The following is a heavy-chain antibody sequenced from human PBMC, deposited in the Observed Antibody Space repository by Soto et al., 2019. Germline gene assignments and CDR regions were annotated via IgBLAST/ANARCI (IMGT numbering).Heavy chain of an antibody. V-gene: IGHV1-69*01. CDR3: AEELGFGKLSVV. D-gene: IGHD3-10*01. CDR1: GDTFKNCV. CDR2: IIPVFGTT. J-gene: IGHJ6*02. Sequence: QVQVVQSGVEVMRPGSSVKVSCKASGDTFKNCVISWVRQAPGQGLEWMGGIIPVFGTTDFAQRFQGRLTITTDDSTTTADMDLSRLRSEDKATYYGAEELGFGKLSVVWGQGTTVIASS.